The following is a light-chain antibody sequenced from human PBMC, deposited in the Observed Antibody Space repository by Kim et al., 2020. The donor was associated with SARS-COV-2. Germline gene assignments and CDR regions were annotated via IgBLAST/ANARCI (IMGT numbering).Light chain of an antibody. CDR3: NSRDSSGVV. CDR1: SLRNYY. CDR2: GKN. Sequence: SVALGQTVKITCRGDSLRNYYASWYQQKPGQAPIIVFYGKNNRPAGIPHRFAGSSSRDTATLTITGTKAEDEADYYCNSRDSSGVVFGGGTKVTVL. J-gene: IGLJ2*01. V-gene: IGLV3-19*01.